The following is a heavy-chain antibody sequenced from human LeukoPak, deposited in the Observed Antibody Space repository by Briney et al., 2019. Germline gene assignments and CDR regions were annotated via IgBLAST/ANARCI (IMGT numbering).Heavy chain of an antibody. Sequence: ASVKVSCKASGYXFTGYYMHWVRQAPGQGLEWMGWINPNSGGTNYAQKFQGRVTMTRDTSIGTAYMELSRLRSDDTAVYYCARDGIRFLEWLGGWFDPWGQGTLVTVSS. V-gene: IGHV1-2*02. CDR1: GYXFTGYY. J-gene: IGHJ5*02. CDR2: INPNSGGT. D-gene: IGHD3-3*01. CDR3: ARDGIRFLEWLGGWFDP.